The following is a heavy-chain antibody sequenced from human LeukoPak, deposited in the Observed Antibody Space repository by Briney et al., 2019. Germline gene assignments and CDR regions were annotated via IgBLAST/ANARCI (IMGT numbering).Heavy chain of an antibody. D-gene: IGHD3-10*01. V-gene: IGHV1-46*01. Sequence: ASVKVSCKASGYTFTASYLHWVRQAPGLGLEWMGMANPTSGRTNYAQKFRGRVTMTRDTSTSTVYMELTSLRSEDTAVYYCARVCLVHGETYYYGSGSYDWFDPWGQGTLVTVSS. CDR1: GYTFTASY. J-gene: IGHJ5*02. CDR2: ANPTSGRT. CDR3: ARVCLVHGETYYYGSGSYDWFDP.